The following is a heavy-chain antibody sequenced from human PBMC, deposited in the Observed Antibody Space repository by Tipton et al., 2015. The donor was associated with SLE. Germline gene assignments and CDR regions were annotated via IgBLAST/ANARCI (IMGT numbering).Heavy chain of an antibody. Sequence: TLSLTCEVYGESFSGYYWSWIRQPPGKGLEWIGRIYTDGSTNYHPSLKSRVTISLDTSKNQFSLKLNSVTAADTAVYYCATRGSSGWFDPWGQGTLVTVSS. V-gene: IGHV4-4*08. CDR2: IYTDGST. J-gene: IGHJ5*02. D-gene: IGHD6-6*01. CDR1: GESFSGYY. CDR3: ATRGSSGWFDP.